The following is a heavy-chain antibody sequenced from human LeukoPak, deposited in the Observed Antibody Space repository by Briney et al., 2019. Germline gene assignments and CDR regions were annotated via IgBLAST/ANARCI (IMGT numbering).Heavy chain of an antibody. CDR2: IYSGGST. V-gene: IGHV3-53*01. D-gene: IGHD3-10*01. Sequence: GGSLRLSCAASGFTVSSNYMSWVRQAPGKGLEWVSVIYSGGSTYYADSVKGRFTISRDNSKDTLYVQMNSMRAEDTAVYYCARPRIWFGNTLEDYWGQGTLVTVSS. CDR3: ARPRIWFGNTLEDY. CDR1: GFTVSSNY. J-gene: IGHJ4*02.